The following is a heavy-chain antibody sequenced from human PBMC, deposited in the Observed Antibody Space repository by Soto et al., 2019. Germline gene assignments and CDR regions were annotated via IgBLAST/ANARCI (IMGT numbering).Heavy chain of an antibody. CDR2: ISSSSSYI. CDR1: GFTFSSYS. D-gene: IGHD3-22*01. V-gene: IGHV3-21*01. J-gene: IGHJ3*02. Sequence: NPGGSLRLSCAASGFTFSSYSMNWVRQAPGKGLEWVSSISSSSSYIYYADSVKGRFTISRDNAKNSLYLQMNSLRAEDTAVYYCVREVPTYYYDSSGYGAFDIWGQGTMVTVSS. CDR3: VREVPTYYYDSSGYGAFDI.